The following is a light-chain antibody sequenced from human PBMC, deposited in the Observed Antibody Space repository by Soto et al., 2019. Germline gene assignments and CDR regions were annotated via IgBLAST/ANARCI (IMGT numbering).Light chain of an antibody. CDR1: QDISSW. J-gene: IGKJ4*01. CDR2: AAS. Sequence: DIPMTQSPSSVSASVGDRVTITRRASQDISSWLAWYQHKPGKAPSLLIYAASSLQSGVPSRFRGSGSGTDFALTIAGLESEDFATYYCQQANSFPLTFGGGTKVEIK. CDR3: QQANSFPLT. V-gene: IGKV1D-12*01.